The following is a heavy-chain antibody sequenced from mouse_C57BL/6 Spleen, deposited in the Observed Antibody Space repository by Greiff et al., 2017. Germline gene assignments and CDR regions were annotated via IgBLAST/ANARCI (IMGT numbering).Heavy chain of an antibody. V-gene: IGHV5-4*01. CDR1: GFTFSSYA. D-gene: IGHD1-1*01. Sequence: DVHLVESGGGLVKPGGSLKLSCAASGFTFSSYAMSWVRQTPEKRLEWVATISDGGSYTYYPDNVKGRFTISRDNAKNNLYLQMSHLKSEDTAMYYCARVSYGSSDFDYWGQGTTLTVSS. CDR3: ARVSYGSSDFDY. CDR2: ISDGGSYT. J-gene: IGHJ2*01.